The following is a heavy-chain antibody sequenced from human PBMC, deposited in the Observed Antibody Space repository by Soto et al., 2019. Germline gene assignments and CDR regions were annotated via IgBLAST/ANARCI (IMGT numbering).Heavy chain of an antibody. Sequence: GASVKVSCKASGYTFTSYAMHWVRQAPGQRLEWMGWINAGNGNTKYSQKYQGRVTITRDTSASTAYMELSSLRSEDTAVYYCARDRWGSYWLYFDYWGQRTLVTVSS. J-gene: IGHJ4*02. D-gene: IGHD3-16*01. CDR2: INAGNGNT. V-gene: IGHV1-3*01. CDR3: ARDRWGSYWLYFDY. CDR1: GYTFTSYA.